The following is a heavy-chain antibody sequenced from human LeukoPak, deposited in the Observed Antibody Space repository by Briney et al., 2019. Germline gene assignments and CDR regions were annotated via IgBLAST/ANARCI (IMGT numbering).Heavy chain of an antibody. V-gene: IGHV4-38-2*02. CDR1: GGSISSYY. CDR3: ARAGDILTGYTYYYYYYYMDV. Sequence: SETLSLTCTVSGGSISSYYWGWIRQPPGKGLEWIGSIYHSGSTYYNPSLKSRVTISVDTSKNQFSLKLSSVTAADTAVYYCARAGDILTGYTYYYYYYYMDVWGKGTTVTVSS. J-gene: IGHJ6*03. CDR2: IYHSGST. D-gene: IGHD3-9*01.